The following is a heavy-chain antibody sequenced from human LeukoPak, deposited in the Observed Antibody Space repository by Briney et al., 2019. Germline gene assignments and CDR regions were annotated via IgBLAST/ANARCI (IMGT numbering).Heavy chain of an antibody. CDR3: ARTGKHSWAYYYCGMDV. V-gene: IGHV4-34*01. Sequence: SETLSLTCAAYGGSFSGYYWSWIRQPPGKGLEWIGEINHSGSTNYNPSLKSRVTISVDTSKNQFSLKLSSVTAADTAVYYCARTGKHSWAYYYCGMDVWGQGTTVTVSS. CDR1: GGSFSGYY. D-gene: IGHD6-13*01. CDR2: INHSGST. J-gene: IGHJ6*02.